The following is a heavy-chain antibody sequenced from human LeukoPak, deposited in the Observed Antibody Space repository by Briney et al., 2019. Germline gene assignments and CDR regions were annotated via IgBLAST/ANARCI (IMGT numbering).Heavy chain of an antibody. D-gene: IGHD1-26*01. CDR1: GFTASTNH. Sequence: GGSLRLSCAASGFTASTNHLSWVRQAPGKGLEWVSAISGSAGSTYYADSVKGRFTISRDNSKNTLHLQMNSLRAEDTAVYHCAKLSGNYYYFDYWGQGTLVAVSS. J-gene: IGHJ4*02. CDR3: AKLSGNYYYFDY. CDR2: ISGSAGST. V-gene: IGHV3-23*01.